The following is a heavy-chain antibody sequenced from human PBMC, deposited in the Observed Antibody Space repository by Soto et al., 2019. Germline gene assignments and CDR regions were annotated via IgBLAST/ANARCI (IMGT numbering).Heavy chain of an antibody. D-gene: IGHD1-20*01. CDR2: SYYSGTT. Sequence: SETLSLTCTVSGASISVHSYYWTWIRQPPGKGLEWIGSSYYSGTTYFNPSLKIRATISVDTSKNQFSLRPTSATXAXTAXXYCTRRYNWNDNYIDAWGPXALVTVSS. CDR1: GASISVHSYY. V-gene: IGHV4-39*01. J-gene: IGHJ5*02. CDR3: TRRYNWNDNYIDA.